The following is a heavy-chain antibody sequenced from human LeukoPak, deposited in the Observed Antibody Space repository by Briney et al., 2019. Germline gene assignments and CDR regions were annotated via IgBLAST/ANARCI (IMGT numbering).Heavy chain of an antibody. Sequence: GGSLRLSCAASGFTFSSYAVSWVRQAPGKGLEWVSTITISATNTYYADSVRGRFTISRDNSKNTLYLQMNSLRAEDTAVYHCAKVRWAATGYFDYWGQGTLVTVSS. CDR2: ITISATNT. J-gene: IGHJ4*02. CDR3: AKVRWAATGYFDY. D-gene: IGHD6-25*01. CDR1: GFTFSSYA. V-gene: IGHV3-23*01.